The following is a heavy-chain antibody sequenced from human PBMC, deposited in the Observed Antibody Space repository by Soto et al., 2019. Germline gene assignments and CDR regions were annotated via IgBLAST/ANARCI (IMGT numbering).Heavy chain of an antibody. J-gene: IGHJ4*02. V-gene: IGHV4-59*01. Sequence: SETLSLTCAVSGGSIITYHWNWIRQAPGKGLEWIGSISDSGRTKSNPSLKSRVAILLDPPRNSVSLRLSSVTAADTAVYFCARAYYGGNSRFDYWGQGTLVTVS. CDR2: ISDSGRT. CDR3: ARAYYGGNSRFDY. D-gene: IGHD4-17*01. CDR1: GGSIITYH.